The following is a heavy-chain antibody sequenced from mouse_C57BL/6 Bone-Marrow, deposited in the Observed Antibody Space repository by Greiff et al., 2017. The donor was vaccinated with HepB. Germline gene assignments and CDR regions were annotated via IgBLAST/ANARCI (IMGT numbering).Heavy chain of an antibody. D-gene: IGHD1-1*01. CDR1: GFTFSSYT. CDR3: ARHAPLITTVGRYFDV. Sequence: EVQLVESGGGLVKPGGSLKLSCAASGFTFSSYTMSWVRQTPEKRLEWVATISGGGGNTYYPDSVKGRSTISRDNAKNTLYLQMSCLRSEDTALYYCARHAPLITTVGRYFDVCGTGTTVTVSS. J-gene: IGHJ1*03. V-gene: IGHV5-9*01. CDR2: ISGGGGNT.